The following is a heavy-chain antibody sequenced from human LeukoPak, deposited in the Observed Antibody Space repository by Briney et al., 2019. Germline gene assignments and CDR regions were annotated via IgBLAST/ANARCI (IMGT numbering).Heavy chain of an antibody. CDR1: GFTFSSYS. J-gene: IGHJ4*02. CDR2: ISSSSSYI. V-gene: IGHV3-21*01. CDR3: ARDKEGYYDSSPRFDY. D-gene: IGHD3-22*01. Sequence: GGSLRLSCAASGFTFSSYSMNWVRRAPGKGLEWVSSISSSSSYIYYADSVKGRFTISRDNAKNSLYLQMNSLRAEDTAVYHCARDKEGYYDSSPRFDYWGQGTLVTVSS.